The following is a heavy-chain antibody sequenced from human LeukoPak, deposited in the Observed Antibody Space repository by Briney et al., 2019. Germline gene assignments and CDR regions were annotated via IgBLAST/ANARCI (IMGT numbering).Heavy chain of an antibody. CDR3: ARVEEMATIDY. D-gene: IGHD5-24*01. CDR2: IYYRGSI. CDR1: GGSITSSGYY. V-gene: IGHV4-39*07. J-gene: IGHJ4*02. Sequence: SETLSLTCSVSGGSITSSGYYWGWIRQPPGKGLEWIGSIYYRGSIHYNPSLKSRVTISVDTSKNQFSLKLTSVTAADTAVYYCARVEEMATIDYWGQGSLVTVSS.